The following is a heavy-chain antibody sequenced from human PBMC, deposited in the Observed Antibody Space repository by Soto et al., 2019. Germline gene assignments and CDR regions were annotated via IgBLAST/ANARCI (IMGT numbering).Heavy chain of an antibody. CDR3: ARWECSSTSCPKIPYGMDV. V-gene: IGHV1-18*01. CDR1: GYTFTSYG. D-gene: IGHD2-2*01. J-gene: IGHJ6*02. Sequence: ASVKVSCKASGYTFTSYGISWVRQAPGQGLEWMGWISAYNGNTNYAQKLQGRVTMTTDTSTSTAYMELRSLRSDDTAVYYCARWECSSTSCPKIPYGMDVWGQGTTVTVSS. CDR2: ISAYNGNT.